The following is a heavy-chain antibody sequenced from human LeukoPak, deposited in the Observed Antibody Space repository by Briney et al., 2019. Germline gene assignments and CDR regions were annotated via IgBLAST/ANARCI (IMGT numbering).Heavy chain of an antibody. D-gene: IGHD6-19*01. CDR2: IYYSGST. J-gene: IGHJ4*02. Sequence: PSETLSLTCTVSGVSISSGGYYWSWIRQHPGKGLEWIGYIYYSGSTYYNPSLKSRVTISVDTSKNQFSLKLSSVTAADTAVYYCARDPQGFSSGWTGYFDYWGQGTLVTVSS. CDR3: ARDPQGFSSGWTGYFDY. CDR1: GVSISSGGYY. V-gene: IGHV4-31*03.